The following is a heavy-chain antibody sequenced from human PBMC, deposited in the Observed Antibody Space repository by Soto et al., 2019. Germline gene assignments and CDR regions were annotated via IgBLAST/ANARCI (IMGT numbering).Heavy chain of an antibody. J-gene: IGHJ6*02. V-gene: IGHV3-21*01. CDR2: ISSSSSYI. CDR1: GFTFSSYS. Sequence: EVQLVESGGGLVKPGGSLRLSCAASGFTFSSYSMNWVRQAPGKGLEWVSSISSSSSYIYYADSVKGRFTISRDNAKNSLYPQMNGLRAEDTAVYYCASEGVKNGSGPSYYSGMEVWGQGTTVTVSS. CDR3: ASEGVKNGSGPSYYSGMEV. D-gene: IGHD3-10*01.